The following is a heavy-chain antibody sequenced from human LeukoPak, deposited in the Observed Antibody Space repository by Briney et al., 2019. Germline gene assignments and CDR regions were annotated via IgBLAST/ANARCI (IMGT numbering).Heavy chain of an antibody. Sequence: PGKSLRLSCAASGFAFSSFGMHWVRQAPGKGLEWVAVISYDGSNKYYADSVKGRFTISRDNSKNTLYLQMNSLRAEDTAVYYCWRAPEEYYFDYWGQGTLVTVSS. CDR3: WRAPEEYYFDY. CDR2: ISYDGSNK. J-gene: IGHJ4*02. CDR1: GFAFSSFG. D-gene: IGHD1-14*01. V-gene: IGHV3-30*03.